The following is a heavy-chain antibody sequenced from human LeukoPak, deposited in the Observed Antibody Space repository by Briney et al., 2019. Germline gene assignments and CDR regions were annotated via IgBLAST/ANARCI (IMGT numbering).Heavy chain of an antibody. Sequence: GGSLRLSCAASGFTFSSYDMQWVRQAPGRGLEYVSAISGNGGTTYYANSVKGRFTISRDNSKNTLYLQMGSLRAEDMAVYYCARDGARYSGSYYNDYWGQGTLVTVSS. D-gene: IGHD1-26*01. J-gene: IGHJ4*02. CDR2: ISGNGGTT. CDR1: GFTFSSYD. V-gene: IGHV3-64*01. CDR3: ARDGARYSGSYYNDY.